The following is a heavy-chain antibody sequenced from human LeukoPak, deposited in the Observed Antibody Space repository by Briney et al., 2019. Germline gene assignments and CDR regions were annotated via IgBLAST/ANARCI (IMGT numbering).Heavy chain of an antibody. CDR3: ARLEAAAGSY. V-gene: IGHV3-21*01. CDR1: GFTFSSYS. Sequence: PGGSLRLSCAASGFTFSSYSMNWVRQAPGKGLEWVSAISGSGGSTYYADSVKGRFTISRDNAKNSLYLQMNSLRAEDTAVYYCARLEAAAGSYWGQGTLVTVSS. CDR2: ISGSGGST. J-gene: IGHJ4*02. D-gene: IGHD6-13*01.